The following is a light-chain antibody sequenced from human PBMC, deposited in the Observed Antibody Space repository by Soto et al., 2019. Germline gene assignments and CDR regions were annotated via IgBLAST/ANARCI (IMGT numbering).Light chain of an antibody. CDR1: QSVSSN. CDR2: GAS. J-gene: IGKJ4*01. CDR3: QENNNWPPGRLI. V-gene: IGKV3-15*01. Sequence: MTQSPATLSVSPGETATLSCRANQSVSSNLAWYQQKPGQAPRLLIYGASTRATGIPARFSGSGSGTEFTLTISSLQSEDFGVYYCQENNNWPPGRLIFGGGTKVKIK.